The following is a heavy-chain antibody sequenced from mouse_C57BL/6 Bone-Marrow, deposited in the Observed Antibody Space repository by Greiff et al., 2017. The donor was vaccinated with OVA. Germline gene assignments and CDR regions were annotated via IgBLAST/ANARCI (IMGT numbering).Heavy chain of an antibody. CDR1: GYTFTSYT. CDR2: INPSSGYT. J-gene: IGHJ2*01. V-gene: IGHV1-4*01. CDR3: ARLGNSPDY. Sequence: QVHVKQSGAELARPGASVKMSCKASGYTFTSYTMHWVKQRPGQGLEWIGYINPSSGYTKYNQKFKDKATLTADKSSSTAYMQLSSLTSEDSAVYYCARLGNSPDYWGQGTTLTVSS. D-gene: IGHD2-1*01.